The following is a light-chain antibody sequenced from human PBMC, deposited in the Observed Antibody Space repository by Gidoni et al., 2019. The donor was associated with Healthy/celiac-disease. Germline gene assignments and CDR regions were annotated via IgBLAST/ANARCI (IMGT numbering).Light chain of an antibody. Sequence: DLQITQSPSTLSASVGGRVTITCRASQSISSWLAWYQQKPGKAPKLLIYDASSLESGVPARFSGSGSGTEFTLTISSLQPDDVATYYCQQYNSYAWRCGQGTKVEIK. CDR3: QQYNSYAWR. V-gene: IGKV1-5*01. CDR1: QSISSW. CDR2: DAS. J-gene: IGKJ1*01.